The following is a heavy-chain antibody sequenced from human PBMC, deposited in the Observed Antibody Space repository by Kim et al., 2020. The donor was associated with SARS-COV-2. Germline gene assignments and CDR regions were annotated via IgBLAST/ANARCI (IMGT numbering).Heavy chain of an antibody. J-gene: IGHJ4*02. D-gene: IGHD1-1*01. Sequence: TAYAASVKGRFTISRDDSKNTAYLQMNSLKTEDTAVYYCTIEASTGSTDYWGQGTLVTVSS. CDR3: TIEASTGSTDY. CDR2: T. V-gene: IGHV3-73*01.